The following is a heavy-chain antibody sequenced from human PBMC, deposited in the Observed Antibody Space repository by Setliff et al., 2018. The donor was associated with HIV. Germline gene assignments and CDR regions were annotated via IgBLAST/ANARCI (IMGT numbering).Heavy chain of an antibody. CDR3: ARDKGGQFFFYYMDV. V-gene: IGHV1-3*01. Sequence: ASVKVSCKASEYTFTLYGIHWVRQAPGQRLEWMGWINVGNGDTKFSQKFQGRVTITRDISASTVYLDLSRLRSEDTAVYSCARDKGGQFFFYYMDVWGKGTTVTVSS. J-gene: IGHJ6*03. CDR2: INVGNGDT. CDR1: EYTFTLYG. D-gene: IGHD3-16*01.